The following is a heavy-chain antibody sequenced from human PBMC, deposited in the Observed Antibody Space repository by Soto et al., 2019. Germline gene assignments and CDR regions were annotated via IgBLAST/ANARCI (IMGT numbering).Heavy chain of an antibody. D-gene: IGHD2-21*01. V-gene: IGHV3-20*04. J-gene: IGHJ4*02. CDR2: INWNGASI. CDR3: ARGQDQLLLVEY. Sequence: EVQLVESGGGVVRPGGSLRLSCKASGFIFHDYGMSWVRQAPGKGLEWVSGINWNGASIGYADSVKGRFTISRDNAKNSLYLQMNSLRAEDTALYYCARGQDQLLLVEYWGQGTLVTVSS. CDR1: GFIFHDYG.